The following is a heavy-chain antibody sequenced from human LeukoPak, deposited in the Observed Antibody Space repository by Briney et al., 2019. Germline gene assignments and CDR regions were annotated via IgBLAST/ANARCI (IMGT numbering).Heavy chain of an antibody. J-gene: IGHJ4*02. Sequence: GRSLRLSCAASGLIFGSYGMHWVRQAAGKGLEWVAVIWYDGSNKYYADSVKGRFTISRDNSKNTLYLQMNSLRAEDTAVYYCARDRTSSRWPYFDYWGQGTLVTVSS. CDR3: ARDRTSSRWPYFDY. CDR2: IWYDGSNK. CDR1: GLIFGSYG. D-gene: IGHD6-13*01. V-gene: IGHV3-33*01.